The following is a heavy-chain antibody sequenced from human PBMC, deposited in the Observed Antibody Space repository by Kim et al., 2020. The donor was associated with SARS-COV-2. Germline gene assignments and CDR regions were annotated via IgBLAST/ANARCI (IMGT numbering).Heavy chain of an antibody. V-gene: IGHV4-59*01. D-gene: IGHD7-27*01. CDR3: ARDPTVEPSYYYYGMDV. Sequence: ESRVTISVDTSKNQFSLKLSSVTAADTAVYYCARDPTVEPSYYYYGMDVWGQGTTVTVSS. J-gene: IGHJ6*02.